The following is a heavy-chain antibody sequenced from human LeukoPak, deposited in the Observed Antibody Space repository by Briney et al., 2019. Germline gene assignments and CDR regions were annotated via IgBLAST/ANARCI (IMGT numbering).Heavy chain of an antibody. CDR3: AATYGSGSYGYYFDY. CDR1: GGSISSYY. Sequence: SETLSLTCTVSGGSISSYYWSWIRQPPGKGLEWIGYIYYSGSTNYNPSLKSRVTISVDTSKNQFSLKLSSVTAADTAVYYCAATYGSGSYGYYFDYWGQGTLVTVSS. D-gene: IGHD3-10*01. J-gene: IGHJ4*02. V-gene: IGHV4-59*01. CDR2: IYYSGST.